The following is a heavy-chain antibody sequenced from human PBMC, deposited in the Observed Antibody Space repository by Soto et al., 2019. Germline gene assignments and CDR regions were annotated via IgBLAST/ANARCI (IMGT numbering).Heavy chain of an antibody. V-gene: IGHV4-39*01. Sequence: SETLYLTCTVSGGSISSSSYYWGWIRQPPGKGLEWIGSIYYSGSTYYNPSLKSRVTISVDTSKNQFSLKLSSVTAADTAVYYCARLLPRYCSSTSCPPDWFDPWGQGTLVTV. CDR3: ARLLPRYCSSTSCPPDWFDP. D-gene: IGHD2-2*01. CDR2: IYYSGST. J-gene: IGHJ5*02. CDR1: GGSISSSSYY.